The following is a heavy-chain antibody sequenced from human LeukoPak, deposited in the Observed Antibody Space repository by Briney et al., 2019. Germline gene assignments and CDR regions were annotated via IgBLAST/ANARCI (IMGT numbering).Heavy chain of an antibody. V-gene: IGHV3-7*03. Sequence: GGSLRLSCTASGFTFSSYWMSWVRQAPGKGLEWVANIKQDGSEKNYVDSVRGRFTISRDNAKNSLYLEMDGLRAEDTAVYYCARDPLWGGSGSYYGHWGQGTLVTVSS. J-gene: IGHJ4*02. D-gene: IGHD3-10*01. CDR3: ARDPLWGGSGSYYGH. CDR1: GFTFSSYW. CDR2: IKQDGSEK.